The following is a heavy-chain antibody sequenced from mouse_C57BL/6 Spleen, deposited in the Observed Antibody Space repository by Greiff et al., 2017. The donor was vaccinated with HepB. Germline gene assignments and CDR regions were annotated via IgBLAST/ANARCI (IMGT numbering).Heavy chain of an antibody. CDR1: GYTFTSYW. V-gene: IGHV1-50*01. CDR2: IDPSDSYT. J-gene: IGHJ2*01. CDR3: ARIFYGNYFPDY. D-gene: IGHD2-1*01. Sequence: VQLQQPGAELVKPGASVKLSCKASGYTFTSYWMQWVKQRPGQGLEWIGEIDPSDSYTNYNQKFKGKATLTVDTSSSTAYMQLSSLTSEDSAVYYCARIFYGNYFPDYWGQGTTLTVSS.